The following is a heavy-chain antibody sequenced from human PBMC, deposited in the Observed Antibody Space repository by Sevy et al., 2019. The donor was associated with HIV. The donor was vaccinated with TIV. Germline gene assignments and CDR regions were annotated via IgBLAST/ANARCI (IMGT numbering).Heavy chain of an antibody. CDR1: GYSFTSYW. V-gene: IGHV5-51*01. Sequence: GESLKISCKGSGYSFTSYWIGWVRQMPGKGLEWMGIIYPGDSDTRYSPSFQGQVTISADKSISTAYLQWSSLKASDTAMYYCARLVHCSGGSCYGKYYFDYWGQGTLVTVSS. D-gene: IGHD2-15*01. CDR2: IYPGDSDT. CDR3: ARLVHCSGGSCYGKYYFDY. J-gene: IGHJ4*02.